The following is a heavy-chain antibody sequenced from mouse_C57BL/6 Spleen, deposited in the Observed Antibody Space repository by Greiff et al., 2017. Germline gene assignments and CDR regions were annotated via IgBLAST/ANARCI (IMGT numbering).Heavy chain of an antibody. V-gene: IGHV1-4*01. CDR3: ARSEGTVVGEDWYFDV. D-gene: IGHD1-1*01. CDR1: GYTFTSYT. Sequence: QVQLQQSGAELARPGASVKMSCKASGYTFTSYTMHWVKQRPGQGLEWIGYINPSSGYTKYNQKFKDKATVTADKSSSTAYMQLSSLTSEDSAVYYCARSEGTVVGEDWYFDVWGTGTTVTVSS. CDR2: INPSSGYT. J-gene: IGHJ1*03.